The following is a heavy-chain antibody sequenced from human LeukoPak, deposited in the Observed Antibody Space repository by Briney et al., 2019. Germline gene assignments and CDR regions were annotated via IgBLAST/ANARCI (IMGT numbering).Heavy chain of an antibody. D-gene: IGHD2-15*01. CDR1: GGSISFYY. Sequence: SETLSPTCTVSGGSISFYYRSWIRQPPRKGLEWIGYIYYTGSTNYNPSLKSRVTISVDTSKNQFSLKLNSVTAADTAVYYCARVGSYVDWYFDLWGRGTLVTVSS. CDR2: IYYTGST. J-gene: IGHJ2*01. CDR3: ARVGSYVDWYFDL. V-gene: IGHV4-59*01.